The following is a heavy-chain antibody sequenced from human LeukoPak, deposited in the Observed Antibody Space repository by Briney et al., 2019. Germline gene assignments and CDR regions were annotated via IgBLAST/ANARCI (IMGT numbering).Heavy chain of an antibody. V-gene: IGHV1-69*04. D-gene: IGHD4-23*01. CDR2: IIPILGIA. J-gene: IGHJ4*02. Sequence: SVKVSFKASGGTFSSYAISWVRQAPGQGLEWMGRIIPILGIANYAQKFQGRVTITADKSTSTAYMELSSLRSEDTAVYYCARSPPPTVVTLGYWGQGTLVTVSS. CDR3: ARSPPPTVVTLGY. CDR1: GGTFSSYA.